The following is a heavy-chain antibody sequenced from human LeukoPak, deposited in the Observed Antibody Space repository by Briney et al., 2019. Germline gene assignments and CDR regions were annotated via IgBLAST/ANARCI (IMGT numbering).Heavy chain of an antibody. V-gene: IGHV4-34*01. D-gene: IGHD2-15*01. J-gene: IGHJ6*02. CDR2: INHSGST. Sequence: SETLSLTCAVYGGSFSGYYWSWIRQPPGKGLEWIGEINHSGSTNYNPSLKSRVTISVDTSKNQFSLKLSSVTAADTAVYYCARVYCSGGSCEPSYGMDVWGQGTTVTVSS. CDR3: ARVYCSGGSCEPSYGMDV. CDR1: GGSFSGYY.